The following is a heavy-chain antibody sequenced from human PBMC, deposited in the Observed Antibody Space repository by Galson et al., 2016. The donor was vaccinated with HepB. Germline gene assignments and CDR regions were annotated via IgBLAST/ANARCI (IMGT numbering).Heavy chain of an antibody. CDR3: PRTVSSAWHTFDS. V-gene: IGHV3-11*01. J-gene: IGHJ4*02. D-gene: IGHD6-25*01. CDR1: GFTFSGYY. CDR2: ITSSGSGR. Sequence: SLRLSCAASGFTFSGYYMFWVRQAPGKGLEWISFITSSGSGRYYADSVKGRFTISSDHSRSILYLQMNSLRREDTAIYYCPRTVSSAWHTFDSWGQGTLVPVSS.